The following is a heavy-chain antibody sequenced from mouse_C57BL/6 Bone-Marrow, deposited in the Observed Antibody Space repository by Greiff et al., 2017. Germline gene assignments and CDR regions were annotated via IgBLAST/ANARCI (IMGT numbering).Heavy chain of an antibody. V-gene: IGHV14-3*01. CDR2: IDPANGNT. CDR3: ARCPYGNYHYYFAMDC. J-gene: IGHJ4*01. Sequence: EVQLQQSVAELVRPGASVKLSCTASGFNIKNTYMHWVKQRPEQGLEWIGRIDPANGNTKYAPKFQGKATITADTSSNTAYLQLSSLTSVDTAIYYCARCPYGNYHYYFAMDCWGQGTSVTVSS. CDR1: GFNIKNTY. D-gene: IGHD2-1*01.